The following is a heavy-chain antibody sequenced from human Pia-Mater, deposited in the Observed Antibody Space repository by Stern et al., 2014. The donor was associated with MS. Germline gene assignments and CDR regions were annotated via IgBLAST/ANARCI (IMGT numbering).Heavy chain of an antibody. D-gene: IGHD1-26*01. CDR3: ARQYVSGTYWGGYYFDY. CDR1: GGSISRSNYY. J-gene: IGHJ4*02. Sequence: QLQLQESGPGLVKPSETLSLTCSVSGGSISRSNYYWGWIRQPPGKGLECIGSIYYNGSTYHNPSLESRVTISVDTSKTQVSLRLSSVTAAHTAVYYCARQYVSGTYWGGYYFDYWGQGALVTVSS. V-gene: IGHV4-39*01. CDR2: IYYNGST.